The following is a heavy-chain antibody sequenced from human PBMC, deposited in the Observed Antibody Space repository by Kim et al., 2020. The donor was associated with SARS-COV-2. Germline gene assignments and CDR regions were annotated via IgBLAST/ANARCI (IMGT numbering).Heavy chain of an antibody. J-gene: IGHJ6*02. CDR2: LGTAGDT. D-gene: IGHD4-17*01. Sequence: GGSLRLSCAASGFTFSSYDMHWVRQPTGKGLEWVSALGTAGDTYYPGSVKGRFTISRENAKNSLYLQMNSLRAGDTAVYYCTSADYGDNYYYYYGMDVWGHGTTVTVSS. V-gene: IGHV3-13*01. CDR1: GFTFSSYD. CDR3: TSADYGDNYYYYYGMDV.